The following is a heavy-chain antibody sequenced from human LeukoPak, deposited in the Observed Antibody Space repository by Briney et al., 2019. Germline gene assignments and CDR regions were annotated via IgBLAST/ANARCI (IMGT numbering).Heavy chain of an antibody. CDR2: ISYDGSNK. Sequence: GRSLRLSCAASGFTFSSYGTHWVRQAPGKGLEWVAVISYDGSNKYYADSVKGRFTISRDNSKNTLYLQMNSLRAEDTAVYYCAKSREPYDSSGYTDYWGQGTLVTVSS. D-gene: IGHD3-22*01. CDR1: GFTFSSYG. CDR3: AKSREPYDSSGYTDY. J-gene: IGHJ4*02. V-gene: IGHV3-30*18.